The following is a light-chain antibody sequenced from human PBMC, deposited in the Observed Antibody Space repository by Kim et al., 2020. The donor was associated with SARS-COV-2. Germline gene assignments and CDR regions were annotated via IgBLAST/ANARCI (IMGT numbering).Light chain of an antibody. CDR1: QTVSSSS. V-gene: IGKV3-20*01. J-gene: IGKJ2*01. Sequence: LSPGERATLTCRASQTVSSSSLAWYQHIPGQAPRLLIYDASRRATGIPDRFSGSGSGTDFTLTISRLEPEDFAVYYCQQYGSSPRTFGQGTKLEI. CDR3: QQYGSSPRT. CDR2: DAS.